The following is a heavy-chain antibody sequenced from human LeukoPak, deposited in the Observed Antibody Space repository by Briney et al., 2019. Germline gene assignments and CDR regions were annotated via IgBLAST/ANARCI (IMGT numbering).Heavy chain of an antibody. V-gene: IGHV4-4*02. CDR3: ARRQGYGWFDP. D-gene: IGHD5-18*01. CDR2: VHHGGAS. CDR1: GDSITSHSW. Sequence: SGTLSLTCAVSGDSITSHSWWSWVRQPPGKGLEWIGEVHHGGASNYDPSLESRVTISIDTSKNQFSLNLSSVTAADTAVYYCARRQGYGWFDPWGQGTLVTVSS. J-gene: IGHJ5*02.